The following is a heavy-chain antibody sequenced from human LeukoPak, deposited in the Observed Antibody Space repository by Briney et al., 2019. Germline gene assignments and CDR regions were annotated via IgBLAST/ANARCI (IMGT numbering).Heavy chain of an antibody. CDR3: ASPVSGTTWAFDI. D-gene: IGHD1-1*01. CDR1: GFTFSSYG. J-gene: IGHJ3*02. Sequence: GGSLRLSCAASGFTFSSYGMHWVRQAPGKGLEWVAFIRYDGSNKYYADSVKGRFTISRDNSKNTLYLQMNSLRAEDTAVYYCASPVSGTTWAFDIWGQGTMVTVSS. V-gene: IGHV3-30*02. CDR2: IRYDGSNK.